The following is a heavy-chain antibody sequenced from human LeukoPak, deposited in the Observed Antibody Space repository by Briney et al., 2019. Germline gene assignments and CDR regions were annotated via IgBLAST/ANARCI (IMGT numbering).Heavy chain of an antibody. Sequence: SETLSLTCTVSGGSISSYYWSWIRQSPGKGLEWIGYIHYSGSTKYNPSLKSRVTISVDTSKNQFSLKLSSVTAADTAVYYCARVGGSGSYYANRRPKKYYFDYWGQGTLVTVSS. CDR3: ARVGGSGSYYANRRPKKYYFDY. V-gene: IGHV4-59*12. CDR1: GGSISSYY. CDR2: IHYSGST. D-gene: IGHD3-10*01. J-gene: IGHJ4*02.